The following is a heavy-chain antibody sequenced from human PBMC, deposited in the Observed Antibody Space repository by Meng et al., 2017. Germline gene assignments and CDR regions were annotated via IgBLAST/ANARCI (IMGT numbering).Heavy chain of an antibody. CDR1: GFTFSSYA. J-gene: IGHJ6*02. Sequence: GESLKISCAASGFTFSSYAMHWVRQAPGKGLEWVAVISYDGSNKYYADSVKGRFTISRDNSKNTLYPQMNSLRAEDTAVYYCARDNRIQLWLNYYYYGMDVWGQGTTVTVSS. V-gene: IGHV3-30*04. D-gene: IGHD5-18*01. CDR3: ARDNRIQLWLNYYYYGMDV. CDR2: ISYDGSNK.